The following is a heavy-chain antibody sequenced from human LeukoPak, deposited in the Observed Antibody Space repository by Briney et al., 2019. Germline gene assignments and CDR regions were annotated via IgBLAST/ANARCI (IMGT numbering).Heavy chain of an antibody. V-gene: IGHV3-23*01. D-gene: IGHD2-2*01. CDR1: GLTFSSYA. CDR2: ISGSGDRT. J-gene: IGHJ4*02. Sequence: GGSLRLSCAASGLTFSSYAMSWVRQAPGKGPEWVSGISGSGDRTYYADSVKGRFTISRDNSKNTLFLQMNSLKTEDTALYYCASESFYCSSRSCSSSYFDYWGQGTLVTVSS. CDR3: ASESFYCSSRSCSSSYFDY.